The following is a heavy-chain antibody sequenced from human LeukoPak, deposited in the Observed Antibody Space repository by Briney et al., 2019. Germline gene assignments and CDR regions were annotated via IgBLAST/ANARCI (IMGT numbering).Heavy chain of an antibody. CDR1: GFTFSSYA. D-gene: IGHD2-2*01. Sequence: HPGGSLRLSCAASGFTFSSYAMSWVRQAPGKGLEWVSAISGSDGSTYYADSVKGRVTISRDNSKNTLYLQMKSLRAEDTAVYYCANDHPHVSCSSKTCWSYWGQGTLVTVSS. CDR3: ANDHPHVSCSSKTCWSY. V-gene: IGHV3-23*01. J-gene: IGHJ4*02. CDR2: ISGSDGST.